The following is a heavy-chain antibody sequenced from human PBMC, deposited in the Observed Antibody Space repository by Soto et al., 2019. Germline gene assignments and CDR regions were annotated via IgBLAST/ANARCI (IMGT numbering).Heavy chain of an antibody. Sequence: QVQLVQSGSEMKKPGSSVKVSCPSSGGTFNTYAMNWVRQAPGQGPEWMGDISPMFVAANYAPKFQGRVTITADESTGTSYMQLSSLTSEDTALYFCAREVQVHTPAFVYWGQGTLVTVSS. V-gene: IGHV1-69*19. CDR2: ISPMFVAA. CDR1: GGTFNTYA. D-gene: IGHD3-10*01. J-gene: IGHJ4*02. CDR3: AREVQVHTPAFVY.